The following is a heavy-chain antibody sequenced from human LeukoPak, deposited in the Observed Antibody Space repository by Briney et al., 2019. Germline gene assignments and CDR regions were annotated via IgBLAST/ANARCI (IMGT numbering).Heavy chain of an antibody. CDR1: GGSISSYY. J-gene: IGHJ4*02. V-gene: IGHV4-59*08. Sequence: SETLSLTCTVSGGSISSYYWSWIRQPPGKGLEWIGYIFYSGSTNYNPSLESRVTMSVDTSKNQFSLKLRSVTAADTAVYYCAIDYYDSSGYFDYWGQGTLVTVSS. CDR2: IFYSGST. D-gene: IGHD3-22*01. CDR3: AIDYYDSSGYFDY.